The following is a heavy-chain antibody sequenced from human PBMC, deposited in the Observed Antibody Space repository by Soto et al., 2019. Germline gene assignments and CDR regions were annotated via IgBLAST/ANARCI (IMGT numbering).Heavy chain of an antibody. CDR2: TYISGDT. V-gene: IGHV4-4*07. CDR1: GDSISRYD. D-gene: IGHD6-19*01. Sequence: PSETLSLTCSISGDSISRYDWSWIRQAAGKGLEWIGRTYISGDTNYNPSLKSRVTMSVSTSKNQLSLKLSSVTAADTAVYYCAREYTETVDGPTPYYFDYWGQGTPVTVSS. J-gene: IGHJ4*02. CDR3: AREYTETVDGPTPYYFDY.